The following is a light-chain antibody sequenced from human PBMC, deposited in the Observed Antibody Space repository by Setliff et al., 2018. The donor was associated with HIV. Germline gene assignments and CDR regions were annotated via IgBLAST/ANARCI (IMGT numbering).Light chain of an antibody. J-gene: IGKJ1*01. CDR3: QQYGTSPQT. V-gene: IGKV3-20*01. Sequence: EIVLTQSPGILALSPGEGATLSCRASQSVTSSYLAWYQQKPGQAPRLLIYGATSRATGIPDRFSGSESGTDFTLTISRLESEDFAIYYCQQYGTSPQTFGQGTKVDIK. CDR2: GAT. CDR1: QSVTSSY.